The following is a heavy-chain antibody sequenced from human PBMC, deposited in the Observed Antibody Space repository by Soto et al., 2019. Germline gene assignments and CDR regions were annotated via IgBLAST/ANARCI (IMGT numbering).Heavy chain of an antibody. V-gene: IGHV3-64D*06. CDR2: VSTSGRST. CDR1: GVIFSEST. Sequence: GGCLGIARAASGVIFSESTIYWVRQVPGKGLEAISAVSTSGRSTYYADSVKDRFTISRDNSKNTLFLQMGSLRPEDTAIYYCVKQAHGLDGVAFDYWGQGTLVTVSS. D-gene: IGHD2-15*01. CDR3: VKQAHGLDGVAFDY. J-gene: IGHJ4*02.